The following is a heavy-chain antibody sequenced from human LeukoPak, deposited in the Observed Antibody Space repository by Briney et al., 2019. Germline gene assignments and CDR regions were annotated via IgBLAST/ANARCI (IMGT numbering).Heavy chain of an antibody. CDR3: AKATVTHLIDY. Sequence: GGSLRLSCAASGFTFSSYGMHWVRQAPGKGLEWVAVISYDGSNKYYADSVKGRFTISRDNSKNTLYLQMNSLRAEDTAVYYCAKATVTHLIDYWGQGTLVTVSS. J-gene: IGHJ4*02. V-gene: IGHV3-30*18. D-gene: IGHD4-17*01. CDR1: GFTFSSYG. CDR2: ISYDGSNK.